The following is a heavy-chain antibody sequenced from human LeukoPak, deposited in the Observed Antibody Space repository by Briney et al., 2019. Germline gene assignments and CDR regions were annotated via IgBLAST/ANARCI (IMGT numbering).Heavy chain of an antibody. D-gene: IGHD3-22*01. CDR2: ISYDGSNK. CDR3: AKDSGSSGYPKGFDI. J-gene: IGHJ3*02. V-gene: IGHV3-30*18. Sequence: PGGSLRLSCAASGFTFSSYGMHWVRQIPGKGLEWVAVISYDGSNKYYADSVKGRFTISRDNSKNTLFLQMNSPRPEDTAVYYCAKDSGSSGYPKGFDIWGQGTMVTVSS. CDR1: GFTFSSYG.